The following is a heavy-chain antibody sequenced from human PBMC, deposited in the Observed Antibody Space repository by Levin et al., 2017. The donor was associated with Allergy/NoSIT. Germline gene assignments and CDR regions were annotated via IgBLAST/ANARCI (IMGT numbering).Heavy chain of an antibody. CDR2: IYYSGST. D-gene: IGHD5-12*01. CDR1: NGSISTYY. Sequence: SETLSLTCTVSNGSISTYYWSWIRQPPGKGLEWIGYIYYSGSTNYNPSLKSRVTISIDTSKNQFSLKLTSVTAADTAVYYCARDDIAYDSRYFDWWGLGTLVTVSS. CDR3: ARDDIAYDSRYFDW. V-gene: IGHV4-59*01. J-gene: IGHJ4*02.